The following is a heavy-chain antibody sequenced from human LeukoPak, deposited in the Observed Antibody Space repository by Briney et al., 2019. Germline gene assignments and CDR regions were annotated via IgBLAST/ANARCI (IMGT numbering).Heavy chain of an antibody. CDR1: GYTFTSYY. Sequence: ASVKVSCKASGYTFTSYYMHWVRQAPGQGLEWMGIINPSGGSTSYAQKFQGRVTMTRDTSTSTVYMELSSLRSEDTAVYYCARGYCSGGSCYSVGYFDYWGQGTLVTVPP. J-gene: IGHJ4*02. CDR2: INPSGGST. CDR3: ARGYCSGGSCYSVGYFDY. D-gene: IGHD2-15*01. V-gene: IGHV1-46*01.